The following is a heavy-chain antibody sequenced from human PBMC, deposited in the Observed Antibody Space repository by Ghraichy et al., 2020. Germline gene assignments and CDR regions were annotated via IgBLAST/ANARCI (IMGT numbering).Heavy chain of an antibody. D-gene: IGHD2-8*02. CDR1: GGSVSSGSYY. Sequence: ETLSLTCTVSGGSVSSGSYYWTWIRQPPGKGLEWIGYIYYSRSTNYSPSLKSRVTISVDTSKNQFSLKLSSVTAADTGVYYCARGYCTAASCQLNWFDPWGQGILVTVSS. J-gene: IGHJ5*02. CDR3: ARGYCTAASCQLNWFDP. CDR2: IYYSRST. V-gene: IGHV4-61*01.